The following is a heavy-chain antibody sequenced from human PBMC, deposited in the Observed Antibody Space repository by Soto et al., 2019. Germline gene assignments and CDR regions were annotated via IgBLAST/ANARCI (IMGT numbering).Heavy chain of an antibody. J-gene: IGHJ4*02. CDR1: GFTFDDYA. Sequence: PGGSLRLSCAASGFTFDDYAMHWVRQAPGKGLEWVSAISGSGGSTYYADAVKGRVTISRDNSKDTLYLQMNSLRAEDAAVYYCAKIPHPYCAGDRYEDYWGPGTPVT. CDR3: AKIPHPYCAGDRYEDY. D-gene: IGHD2-21*02. V-gene: IGHV3-23*01. CDR2: ISGSGGST.